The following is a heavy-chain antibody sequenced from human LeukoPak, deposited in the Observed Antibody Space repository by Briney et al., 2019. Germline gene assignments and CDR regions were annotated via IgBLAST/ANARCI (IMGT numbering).Heavy chain of an antibody. CDR2: IGTTSGAI. Sequence: GGSLRLSCAASGFTFNAFGMNWVRQAPGEGLEWVSYIGTTSGAIYYADSVKGRFTISRDSAKNSLYLQMNSLRAEDTAVYYCARFRTWGDKAFDYWGQGTLVTVSS. J-gene: IGHJ4*02. V-gene: IGHV3-48*01. D-gene: IGHD2-21*02. CDR1: GFTFNAFG. CDR3: ARFRTWGDKAFDY.